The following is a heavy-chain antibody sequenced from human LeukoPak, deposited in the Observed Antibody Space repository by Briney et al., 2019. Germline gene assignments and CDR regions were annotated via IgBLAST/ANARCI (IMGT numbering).Heavy chain of an antibody. CDR2: IYDSGST. V-gene: IGHV4-59*01. CDR3: ARGGRVRVSLDWFDP. D-gene: IGHD3-10*01. CDR1: GGSISSYY. Sequence: PSETLSLTCTVSGGSISSYYWSWIRQPPGKGLEWIGYIYDSGSTKYNPSLKSRVTISVDTSKNQFSLKLSSVTAADTAVYYCARGGRVRVSLDWFDPWGQGTLVTVSS. J-gene: IGHJ5*02.